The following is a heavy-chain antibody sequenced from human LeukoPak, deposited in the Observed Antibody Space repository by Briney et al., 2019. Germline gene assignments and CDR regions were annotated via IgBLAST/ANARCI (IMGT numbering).Heavy chain of an antibody. Sequence: GGSLRLSCAASGFTFSSYSMNWVRQAPGKGLEWVSTIRGSDGSTYYAGSVKGRFTISRDNSKNTLYLQMNSLRAEDTAVYYCAKSKVVAATMGRFDYWGQGTLATVSS. J-gene: IGHJ4*02. CDR1: GFTFSSYS. CDR2: IRGSDGST. D-gene: IGHD2-15*01. CDR3: AKSKVVAATMGRFDY. V-gene: IGHV3-23*01.